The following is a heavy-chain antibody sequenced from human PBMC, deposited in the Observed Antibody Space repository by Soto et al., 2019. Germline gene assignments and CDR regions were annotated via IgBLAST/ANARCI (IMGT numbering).Heavy chain of an antibody. V-gene: IGHV3-23*01. CDR3: ASLAGPAPLPPKFDY. Sequence: EVQLLESGGGLVQPGGALRLSCAVSGFTFSNYAMNWVRQAPGKGLEWVSVISGGGGSTYYADSVKGRFTISRDNSNNTLYLQRNSLRAEDTAVYYCASLAGPAPLPPKFDYWGQGTLVTVSS. CDR1: GFTFSNYA. J-gene: IGHJ4*02. CDR2: ISGGGGST. D-gene: IGHD2-2*01.